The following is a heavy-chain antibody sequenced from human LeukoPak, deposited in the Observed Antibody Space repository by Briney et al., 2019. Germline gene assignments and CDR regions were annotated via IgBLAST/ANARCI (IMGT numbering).Heavy chain of an antibody. CDR3: AKDAYGGSMGY. J-gene: IGHJ4*02. D-gene: IGHD1-26*01. CDR1: GFTFSSYA. Sequence: GGSLRLSCAASGFTFSSYAMHWVRQAPGKGLEWVAVISYDGGNKYYADSVKGRFTISRDNSKNTLYLQMNSLRAEDTAVYYCAKDAYGGSMGYWGQGTLVTVSS. V-gene: IGHV3-30-3*01. CDR2: ISYDGGNK.